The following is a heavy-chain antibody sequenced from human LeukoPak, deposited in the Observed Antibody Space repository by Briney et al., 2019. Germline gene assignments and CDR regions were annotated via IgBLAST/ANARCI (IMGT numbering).Heavy chain of an antibody. J-gene: IGHJ4*02. CDR2: INHSGST. CDR1: GGSFSGDY. Sequence: SETLSLTCAVYGGSFSGDYWSWIRQPPGKGLEWIGEINHSGSTNYNPSLKSRVTISVDTSKNQFSLKLSSVTAADTAVYYCASTTNPPSYGSASYYFDYWGQGTLVTVSS. V-gene: IGHV4-34*01. CDR3: ASTTNPPSYGSASYYFDY. D-gene: IGHD3-10*01.